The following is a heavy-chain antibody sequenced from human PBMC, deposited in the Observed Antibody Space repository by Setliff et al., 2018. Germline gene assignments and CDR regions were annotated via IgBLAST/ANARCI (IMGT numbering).Heavy chain of an antibody. V-gene: IGHV1-69*05. J-gene: IGHJ6*04. CDR3: ARHALSFDSAWDV. CDR2: TIPIFGST. Sequence: ASVKVSCKASGYTFTSYGVHWVRQAPGQRLEWMGGTIPIFGSTNYAQKFQDRVTIITDESTSTAYMELSSLRTEDTAVYYCARHALSFDSAWDVWGKGTTVTVSS. CDR1: GYTFTSYG. D-gene: IGHD3-9*01.